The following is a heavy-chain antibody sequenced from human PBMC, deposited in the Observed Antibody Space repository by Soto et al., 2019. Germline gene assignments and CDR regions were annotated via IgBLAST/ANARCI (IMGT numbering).Heavy chain of an antibody. V-gene: IGHV1-18*01. J-gene: IGHJ4*02. CDR2: ISAYNGNT. D-gene: IGHD2-2*01. Sequence: GASVKVSCKASGYTFTSYGISWVRQAPGQGLEWMGWISAYNGNTNYAQKLQGRVTMTTDTSTSTAYMELRSLRSDDTAVYYCARAPLYCSSTSCYDFDYWGQGTLVTVSS. CDR3: ARAPLYCSSTSCYDFDY. CDR1: GYTFTSYG.